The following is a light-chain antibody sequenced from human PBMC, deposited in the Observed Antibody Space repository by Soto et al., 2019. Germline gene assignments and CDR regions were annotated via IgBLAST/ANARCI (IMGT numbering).Light chain of an antibody. CDR2: NNN. CDR1: SSNIGTNA. V-gene: IGLV1-44*01. J-gene: IGLJ1*01. CDR3: AAWDDSMNGYV. Sequence: QSVLTPTPSASGTPGQSVTISYSGVSSNIGTNAFNWYHQLPGTAPKLLIYNNNQRPSGVPDRFSGSKSGTSASLAISGLQSEDEADYYCAAWDDSMNGYVFGTGTRSPS.